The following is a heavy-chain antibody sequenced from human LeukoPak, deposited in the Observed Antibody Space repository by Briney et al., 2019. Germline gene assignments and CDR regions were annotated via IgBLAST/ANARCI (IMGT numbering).Heavy chain of an antibody. CDR1: GYTFTGYY. V-gene: IGHV1-2*02. D-gene: IGHD2-2*01. CDR2: INPNSGGT. J-gene: IGHJ4*02. CDR3: ARLGYCSSTSCSLSFDY. Sequence: ASVKVSCKVSGYTFTGYYMHWVRQAPGQGLEWMGWINPNSGGTNYAQKFQGRVTMTRDTSISTAYMELSRLRSDDTAVYYCARLGYCSSTSCSLSFDYWGQGTLVTVSS.